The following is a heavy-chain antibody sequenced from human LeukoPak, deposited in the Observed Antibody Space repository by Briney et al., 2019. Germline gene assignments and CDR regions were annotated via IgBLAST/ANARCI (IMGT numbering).Heavy chain of an antibody. V-gene: IGHV4-34*01. CDR1: GGSLSGYY. CDR2: INHSGST. D-gene: IGHD3-16*02. CDR3: ARLRIMITFGGVIVRDAFDI. J-gene: IGHJ3*02. Sequence: ASETLSLTCAVYGGSLSGYYWSWIRQPPGKGLEWIGEINHSGSTNYNPSLKSRVTISVDTSKNQFSLKLSSVTAADTAVYYCARLRIMITFGGVIVRDAFDIWGQGTMVTVSS.